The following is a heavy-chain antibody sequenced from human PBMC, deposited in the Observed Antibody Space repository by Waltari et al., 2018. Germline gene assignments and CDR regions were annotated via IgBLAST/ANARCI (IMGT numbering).Heavy chain of an antibody. V-gene: IGHV1-69*14. D-gene: IGHD2-15*01. J-gene: IGHJ5*02. CDR3: ARVVVVAATNQNWFDP. Sequence: QVQLVQSGAEVKKPGSSVKVSCKASGGTFSSYAISWVRQAPGQGLEWMGGIIPIFGTANYAQKFQGRVTITADKSTSTAYMELSSLRSEDTAVYYCARVVVVAATNQNWFDPWGQGTLVTVSS. CDR1: GGTFSSYA. CDR2: IIPIFGTA.